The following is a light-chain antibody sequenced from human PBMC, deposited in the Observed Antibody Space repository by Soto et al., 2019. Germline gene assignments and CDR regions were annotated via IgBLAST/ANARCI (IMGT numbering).Light chain of an antibody. J-gene: IGKJ2*01. CDR3: HKYLSFLFS. CDR2: GAS. V-gene: IGKV3-20*01. Sequence: EVVLTQSPGTLSLSPGERATLSCRASQTVTSNYLAWYQQKPGQAPRLLIYGASSRATDIPHRFSGSGSGTDFTLTIRRLEPEDFALYYCHKYLSFLFSLGQGTKLETK. CDR1: QTVTSNY.